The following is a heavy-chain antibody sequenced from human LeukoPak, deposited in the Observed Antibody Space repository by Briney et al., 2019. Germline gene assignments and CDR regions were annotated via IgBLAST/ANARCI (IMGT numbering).Heavy chain of an antibody. CDR2: IIRIFGTA. Sequence: SVKVSCKASGGTFSSYAISWVRQAPGQGLEWMGRIIRIFGTANYAQKFQGRVTITTDESTSTAYMELSSLRSEDTAVYYCAFGLMVYAIVGDDYWGQGTLVTVSS. CDR3: AFGLMVYAIVGDDY. V-gene: IGHV1-69*05. J-gene: IGHJ4*02. CDR1: GGTFSSYA. D-gene: IGHD2-8*01.